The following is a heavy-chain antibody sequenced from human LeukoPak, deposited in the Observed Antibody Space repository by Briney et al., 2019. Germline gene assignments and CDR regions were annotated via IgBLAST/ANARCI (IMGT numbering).Heavy chain of an antibody. J-gene: IGHJ3*02. CDR3: ARDVMGPGAFDI. D-gene: IGHD3-16*01. V-gene: IGHV4-59*01. CDR2: IYYSGST. CDR1: GGSISSYY. Sequence: PSETLSLTCTVSGGSISSYYWSWIRQPPGKGLEWIGYIYYSGSTNYNPSLKSRVTISVDTSKNQFSLKLSSVTAADTAVYYCARDVMGPGAFDIWGQGTMVTVSS.